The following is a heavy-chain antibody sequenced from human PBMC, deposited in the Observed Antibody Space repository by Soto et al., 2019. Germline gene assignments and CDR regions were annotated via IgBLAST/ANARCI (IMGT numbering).Heavy chain of an antibody. Sequence: LIRTLSYYYISRGDNLLCIRQSSRGWLEWICTIYHTGSTYYNPSLRSRVTILVDTSKNHVSLKLNSVTAADTAVYYCAREKISGISARRGDDWGQGTLVTVSS. CDR2: IYHTGST. D-gene: IGHD6-6*01. V-gene: IGHV4-38-2*02. J-gene: IGHJ4*02. CDR3: AREKISGISARRGDD. CDR1: YYYISRGDN.